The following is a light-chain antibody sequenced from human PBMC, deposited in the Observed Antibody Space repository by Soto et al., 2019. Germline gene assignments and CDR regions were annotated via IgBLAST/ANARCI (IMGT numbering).Light chain of an antibody. CDR1: QSVSNY. CDR2: DAS. CDR3: QQSYYNPT. Sequence: DIQMTQSPSSLSASVGERVTITCRASQSVSNYLHWYQQKPGKAPNLLIYDASRLQSRVPSRFSGSGSGTDFTTTISSQQHEDFATYCCQQSYYNPTFGQGTKVEIK. J-gene: IGKJ1*01. V-gene: IGKV1-39*01.